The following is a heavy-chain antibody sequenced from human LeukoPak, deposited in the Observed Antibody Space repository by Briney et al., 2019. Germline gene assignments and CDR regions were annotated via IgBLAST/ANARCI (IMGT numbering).Heavy chain of an antibody. D-gene: IGHD3-3*01. J-gene: IGHJ4*02. V-gene: IGHV3-11*01. CDR3: AKAELGVDPFFDY. Sequence: GGSLRLSCAASGFTFSDYYMSWIRRAPGKGLEWVSYISSSGSTIYYAHSVKGRFTISRDNAKNSLYLQMNSLRAEDTAFYYCAKAELGVDPFFDYWGQGTLVTVSS. CDR1: GFTFSDYY. CDR2: ISSSGSTI.